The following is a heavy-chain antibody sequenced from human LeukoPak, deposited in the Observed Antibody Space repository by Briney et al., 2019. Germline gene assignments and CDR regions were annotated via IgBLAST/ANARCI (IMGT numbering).Heavy chain of an antibody. Sequence: KAGGSLRLSCAASGFTFSSYSMNWVRQAPGKGLEWVSSISSSSSYIYYADSVKGRFTISRDNAKNSLYLQMNSLRAEDTAVYYCARDPRYCSSTSCHEALRHAFDIWGQGTMVTVSS. V-gene: IGHV3-21*01. CDR1: GFTFSSYS. CDR2: ISSSSSYI. D-gene: IGHD2-2*01. J-gene: IGHJ3*02. CDR3: ARDPRYCSSTSCHEALRHAFDI.